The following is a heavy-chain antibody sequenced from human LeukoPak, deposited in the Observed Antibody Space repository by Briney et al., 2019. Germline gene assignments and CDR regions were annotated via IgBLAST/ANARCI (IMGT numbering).Heavy chain of an antibody. CDR1: GGSISSSSYY. Sequence: SETLSLTCTVSGGSISSSSYYWGWIRQPPGKGLEWIGSICYSGSTYYNPSLKSRVTISVDTSKNQFSLKLSSVTAADTAVYYCARGYGDYVRFDYWGQGTLVTVSS. D-gene: IGHD4-17*01. J-gene: IGHJ4*02. CDR3: ARGYGDYVRFDY. CDR2: ICYSGST. V-gene: IGHV4-39*07.